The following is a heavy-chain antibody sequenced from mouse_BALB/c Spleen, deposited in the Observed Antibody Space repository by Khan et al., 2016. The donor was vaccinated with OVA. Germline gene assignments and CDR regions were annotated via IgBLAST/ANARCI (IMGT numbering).Heavy chain of an antibody. V-gene: IGHV1-9*01. D-gene: IGHD2-10*02. J-gene: IGHJ4*01. CDR3: ARRGMGAMDY. CDR1: GSTFSSYW. Sequence: QVQLKESGAELMKPGASVKISCKATGSTFSSYWIEWVKQRPGHGLEWIGEILPGSGSSKYIEKFKGKATFTADTSSNTAYMQFSSLTSEESAIDYCARRGMGAMDYWGQGTLVTVSS. CDR2: ILPGSGSS.